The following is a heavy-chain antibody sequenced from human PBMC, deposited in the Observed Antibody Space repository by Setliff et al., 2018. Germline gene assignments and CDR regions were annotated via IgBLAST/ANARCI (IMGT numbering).Heavy chain of an antibody. CDR1: GGSISSSSYY. V-gene: IGHV4-39*01. J-gene: IGHJ4*02. D-gene: IGHD3-10*01. CDR3: AGLYYYGSGSYPAPIDY. CDR2: IYYSGST. Sequence: PSETLSLTCTVSGGSISSSSYYWGWIRQPPGKGLEWIGSIYYSGSTYYNPSLKSRVTISVDTSKNQFSLKLSSVTAADTAVYYCAGLYYYGSGSYPAPIDYWGQGTLGTVS.